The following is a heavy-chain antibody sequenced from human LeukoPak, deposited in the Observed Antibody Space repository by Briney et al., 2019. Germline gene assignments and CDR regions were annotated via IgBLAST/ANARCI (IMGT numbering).Heavy chain of an antibody. J-gene: IGHJ4*02. V-gene: IGHV3-48*01. CDR3: ARDILHFDS. CDR2: ITSSSGTK. CDR1: GLTFSSYN. Sequence: QPGGSLSLSCAASGLTFSSYNMNWVRQAPGKGLEWVSYITSSSGTKYYADSVKGRFTISRDNAKNSLYLQMNSLRAEDTAVYYCARDILHFDSWGQGTLVTVSS. D-gene: IGHD2-21*01.